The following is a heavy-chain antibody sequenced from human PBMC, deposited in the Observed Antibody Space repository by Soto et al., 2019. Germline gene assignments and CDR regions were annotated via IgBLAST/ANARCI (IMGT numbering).Heavy chain of an antibody. D-gene: IGHD3-10*01. V-gene: IGHV3-15*01. CDR2: IKSKTDGGTT. Sequence: GGSLRLSCAASGFTFSNAWMSWVRQAPGKGLEWVGRIKSKTDGGTTDYATPVKGRFTISRDDSKNTLYLQMNSLKTEDTAVYYCTTTRRLWFGELSRRGVYWFDPWGQGTLVTVSS. CDR3: TTTRRLWFGELSRRGVYWFDP. J-gene: IGHJ5*02. CDR1: GFTFSNAW.